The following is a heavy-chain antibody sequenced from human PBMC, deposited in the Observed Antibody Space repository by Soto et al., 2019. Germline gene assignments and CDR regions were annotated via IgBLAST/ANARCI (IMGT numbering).Heavy chain of an antibody. Sequence: PGGSLRLSCGAPGVTFKDYGMHWVRQAPGKGLEWVAVISYDGKQTYYADSVKGRFTISKDKSKRTLFLQMNSLRVDDTAVYYCARDGWGSNWYFDLWGRDTLVTVSS. CDR1: GVTFKDYG. D-gene: IGHD3-16*01. J-gene: IGHJ2*01. V-gene: IGHV3-30*03. CDR2: ISYDGKQT. CDR3: ARDGWGSNWYFDL.